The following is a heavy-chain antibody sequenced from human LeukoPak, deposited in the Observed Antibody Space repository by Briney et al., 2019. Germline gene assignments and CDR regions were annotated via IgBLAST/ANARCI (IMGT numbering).Heavy chain of an antibody. V-gene: IGHV4/OR15-8*01. CDR1: VGSISSGNW. CDR2: IYHNGPP. J-gene: IGHJ6*02. CDR3: ATAPILRGEGGEHYKYGMDV. D-gene: IGHD2-2*02. Sequence: PSETLSLTCGVSVGSISSGNWWSWVSQSPGKGLEWIGEIYHNGPPNDNPSLKSRVTISADTFKNHFSLKLTSVTAADRAVDYCATAPILRGEGGEHYKYGMDVWGQGTTVIVSS.